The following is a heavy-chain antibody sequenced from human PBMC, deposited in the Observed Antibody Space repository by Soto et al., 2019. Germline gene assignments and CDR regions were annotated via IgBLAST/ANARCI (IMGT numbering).Heavy chain of an antibody. V-gene: IGHV3-23*01. CDR2: ISASGSST. CDR3: AKRGPGSDYYYGLDV. D-gene: IGHD2-15*01. CDR1: GFTFDTYA. J-gene: IGHJ6*02. Sequence: EVQLLESGGGLVQPGGSLRLSCVPSGFTFDTYAMSWVRQIPGKGLECVSTISASGSSTYYADSVKGRFTVSRDNVKKTLHLQLNSVTAEDAAVYYCAKRGPGSDYYYGLDVWGQGTTVTVSS.